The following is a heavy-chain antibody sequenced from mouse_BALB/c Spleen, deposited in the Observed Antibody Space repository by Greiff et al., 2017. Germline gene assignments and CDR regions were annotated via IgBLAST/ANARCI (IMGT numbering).Heavy chain of an antibody. D-gene: IGHD2-4*01. CDR3: ARNRDYGGFAY. V-gene: IGHV2-4-1*01. Sequence: QVQLKESGPGLVQPSQSLSITCTVSRFSLTSYGVHWVRQSPGKGLEWLGVIWSGGSTDYNAAFISRLSISKDNSKSQVFFKMNSLQADDTAIYYCARNRDYGGFAYWGQGTLVTVSA. CDR2: IWSGGST. J-gene: IGHJ3*01. CDR1: RFSLTSYG.